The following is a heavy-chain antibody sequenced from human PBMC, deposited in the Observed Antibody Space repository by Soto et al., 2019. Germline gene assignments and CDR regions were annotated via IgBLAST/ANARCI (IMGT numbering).Heavy chain of an antibody. J-gene: IGHJ4*02. V-gene: IGHV3-74*01. CDR3: AKDHYGSNSLDF. CDR1: GFTFSGDW. Sequence: GGSLRLSCAASGFTFSGDWMPWVRQVPGKGLEWVSRMNTDGRKRHYADSVKGRFTISRDNVRNTLYLQMNSRRVEDSAVYYCAKDHYGSNSLDFWRLGTLVTISS. CDR2: MNTDGRKR. D-gene: IGHD3-10*01.